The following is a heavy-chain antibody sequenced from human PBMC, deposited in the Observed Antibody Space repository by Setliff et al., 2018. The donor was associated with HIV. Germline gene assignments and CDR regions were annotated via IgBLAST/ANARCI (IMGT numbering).Heavy chain of an antibody. Sequence: TLSLTCSVSGGSLISGGYYWTWIRQRPGKGLEWIGYIYYTGKTYSNPSLSSRLTMSVDTSKNQFTLKMSSVTAADTAVYYCARDRYAGEIDYWGQGTLVTVSS. CDR2: IYYTGKT. V-gene: IGHV4-31*02. J-gene: IGHJ4*02. D-gene: IGHD3-10*01. CDR1: GGSLISGGYY. CDR3: ARDRYAGEIDY.